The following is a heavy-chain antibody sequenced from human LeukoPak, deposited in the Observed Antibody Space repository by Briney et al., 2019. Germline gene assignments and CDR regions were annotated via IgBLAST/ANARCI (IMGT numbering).Heavy chain of an antibody. J-gene: IGHJ4*02. V-gene: IGHV3-21*01. Sequence: GGSLRLSCAASGFTFSSYSMNWVRQAPGKGLEWVSSISSSSSYIYYADSMKGRFTISRDSAKNSLYLQMNSLRAEDTAVYYCARVIAAADYYFDYWGQGTLVTVSS. CDR3: ARVIAAADYYFDY. CDR1: GFTFSSYS. CDR2: ISSSSSYI. D-gene: IGHD6-13*01.